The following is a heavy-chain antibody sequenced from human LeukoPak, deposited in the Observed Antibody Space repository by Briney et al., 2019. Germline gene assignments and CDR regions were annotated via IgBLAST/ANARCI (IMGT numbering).Heavy chain of an antibody. J-gene: IGHJ6*02. CDR1: GFTVGRNY. V-gene: IGHV3-66*01. D-gene: IGHD2-15*01. CDR3: ATRGLPGYYYGMDV. Sequence: PGGSLRLSCAASGFTVGRNYMSWARQAPGKGLEWVSIISSGGITHYADSVKGRFTISRDNSKNTLYLQMNRLRAEDTAVYYCATRGLPGYYYGMDVWGQGTTVTVSS. CDR2: ISSGGIT.